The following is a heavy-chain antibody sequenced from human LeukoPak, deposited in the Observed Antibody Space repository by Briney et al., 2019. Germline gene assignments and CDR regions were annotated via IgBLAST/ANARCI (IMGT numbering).Heavy chain of an antibody. CDR1: GFTFSSYS. CDR3: AKDQPSITMVRGVISNRYYYYYMDV. J-gene: IGHJ6*03. D-gene: IGHD3-10*01. CDR2: IRYDGSNK. V-gene: IGHV3-30*02. Sequence: PGGSLRLSCAASGFTFSSYSMNWVRQAPGKGLEWVAFIRYDGSNKYYADSVKGRFTISRDNSKNTLYLQMNSLRAEDTAVYYCAKDQPSITMVRGVISNRYYYYYMDVWGKGTTVTISS.